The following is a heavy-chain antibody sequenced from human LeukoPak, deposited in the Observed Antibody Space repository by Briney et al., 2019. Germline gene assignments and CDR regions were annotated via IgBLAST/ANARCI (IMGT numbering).Heavy chain of an antibody. CDR3: ARGHYDSSGYYPDY. Sequence: ASVTVSCKASGYTFTTYGISWVRQAPGQGLEWMGWISGYNGNTEYAQKFQGRVTMTRDTSTSTAYMELRSLRSDDTAVYYCARGHYDSSGYYPDYWGQGTLVTVSS. V-gene: IGHV1-18*01. D-gene: IGHD3-22*01. J-gene: IGHJ4*02. CDR2: ISGYNGNT. CDR1: GYTFTTYG.